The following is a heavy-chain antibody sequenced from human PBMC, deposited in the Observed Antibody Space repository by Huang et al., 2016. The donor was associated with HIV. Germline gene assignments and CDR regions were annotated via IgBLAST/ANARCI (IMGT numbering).Heavy chain of an antibody. CDR3: AREFVIFGAPLWPAY. J-gene: IGHJ4*02. V-gene: IGHV1-3*01. CDR1: GYSFTTYA. CDR2: INPGNCNT. D-gene: IGHD2-21*01. Sequence: QVQLVQSGAEVKKPGASVKVSCKASGYSFTTYALHWVRQAPGNRLELMGLINPGNCNTNYSQKFQGRVTITRDTSASTVYMEVSSLTFEDTAVYYCAREFVIFGAPLWPAYWGQGTLISVSS.